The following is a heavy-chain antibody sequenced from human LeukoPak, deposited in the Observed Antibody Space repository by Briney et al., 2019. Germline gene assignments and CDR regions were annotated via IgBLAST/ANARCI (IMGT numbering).Heavy chain of an antibody. J-gene: IGHJ4*02. CDR2: SKRKTVGGTT. D-gene: IGHD5-12*01. Sequence: GGSLRLSCAASGFTFSNAWMTWVRQAPGKGLEWVGRSKRKTVGGTTDYAAPVKGRFTISRDDSKDTLYLQVNSLIIADTGVYYCTTCGYSGYDSNYWGQGVLVTVSS. CDR1: GFTFSNAW. V-gene: IGHV3-15*01. CDR3: TTCGYSGYDSNY.